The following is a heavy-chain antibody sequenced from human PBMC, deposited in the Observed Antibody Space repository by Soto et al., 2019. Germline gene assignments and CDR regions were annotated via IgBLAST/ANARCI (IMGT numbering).Heavy chain of an antibody. CDR2: INAGNGNT. Sequence: QVQLVQSGAEVKKPGASVKVSCKASGYTFTSYAMHWVRQAPGQRLEWMGWINAGNGNTKYSQKFQGRVTITRDTPASTAYMELCSLRTEDTAVYYCARGPGGPDGPGDYWGQGTLVTVSS. J-gene: IGHJ4*02. V-gene: IGHV1-3*01. CDR1: GYTFTSYA. D-gene: IGHD2-15*01. CDR3: ARGPGGPDGPGDY.